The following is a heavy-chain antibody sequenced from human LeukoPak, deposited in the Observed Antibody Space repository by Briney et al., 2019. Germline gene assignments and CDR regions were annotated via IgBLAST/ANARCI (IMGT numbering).Heavy chain of an antibody. CDR1: AFTFNTYS. D-gene: IGHD3-10*01. Sequence: GGSLRLSCAASAFTFNTYSMHWVRQAPGKGLEWLAVISYDGSNKDYADSVKGRFTISRDNSKNTLYLQMNSLRVEDTAVYYCAKKGSPGYYYYYMDVWGKGTTVTVSS. V-gene: IGHV3-30*04. CDR2: ISYDGSNK. J-gene: IGHJ6*03. CDR3: AKKGSPGYYYYYMDV.